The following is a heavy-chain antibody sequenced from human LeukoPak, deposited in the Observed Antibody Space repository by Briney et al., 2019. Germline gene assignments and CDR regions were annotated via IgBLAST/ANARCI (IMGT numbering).Heavy chain of an antibody. CDR1: GFTVSNNY. Sequence: GGSLRLSCAASGFTVSNNYMSWVRQAPGKGLEWASVIYSGGSTYSADSVKGRFTISRDNSKNTLYLQMNSLRAEDTAVYYCARDFLGSSGWYRYFDYWGQGTLVTVSS. V-gene: IGHV3-53*01. J-gene: IGHJ4*02. D-gene: IGHD6-19*01. CDR2: IYSGGST. CDR3: ARDFLGSSGWYRYFDY.